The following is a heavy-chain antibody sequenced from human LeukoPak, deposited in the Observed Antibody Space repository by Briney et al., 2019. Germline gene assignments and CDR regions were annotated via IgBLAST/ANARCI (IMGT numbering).Heavy chain of an antibody. CDR1: GFGVTSNY. V-gene: IGHV3-53*04. D-gene: IGHD3-22*01. CDR3: ARGSYYYDSSGYHYDAFDL. Sequence: PGGSLRLSCAASGFGVTSNYMSWVRQAPGKGLEWVSVIYTDDTTYYADSVKGRFIISRHNSKNTLYLQMNSLRVEDTAVYYCARGSYYYDSSGYHYDAFDLWGQGTMVTVSS. J-gene: IGHJ3*01. CDR2: IYTDDTT.